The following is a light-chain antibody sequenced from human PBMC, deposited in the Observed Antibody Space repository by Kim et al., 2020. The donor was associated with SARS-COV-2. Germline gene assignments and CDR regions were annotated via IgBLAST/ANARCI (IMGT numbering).Light chain of an antibody. CDR3: QQLKTSPFT. J-gene: IGKJ2*01. CDR1: QGVSSY. V-gene: IGKV1-9*01. CDR2: AAS. Sequence: DIQLTQSPSLLSASVGDRVIITCRASQGVSSYLAWYQQKPGKAPKLLIYAASTLQDGVPSSFSGGGSGTEFTLTISSLQPEDFATYYCQQLKTSPFTFGQGTKLEI.